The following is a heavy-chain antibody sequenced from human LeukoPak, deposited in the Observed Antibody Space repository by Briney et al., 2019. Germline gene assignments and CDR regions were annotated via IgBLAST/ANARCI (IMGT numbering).Heavy chain of an antibody. Sequence: GGSLRLSCAASGFTFDDYAMHWVRQAPGKGLEWVSSINWNSRTIAYADSVKGRFTISRDNAKKFLYLQMNSLRAEDTALYYCAKTQDSTGYYYGPNFDYWGQGTLVTVSS. CDR3: AKTQDSTGYYYGPNFDY. V-gene: IGHV3-9*01. CDR2: INWNSRTI. J-gene: IGHJ4*02. CDR1: GFTFDDYA. D-gene: IGHD3-22*01.